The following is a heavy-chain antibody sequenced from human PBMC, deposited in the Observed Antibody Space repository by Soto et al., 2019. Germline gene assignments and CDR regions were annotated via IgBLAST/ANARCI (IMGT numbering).Heavy chain of an antibody. D-gene: IGHD2-15*01. V-gene: IGHV4-30-4*01. Sequence: SETLSLTCSVSGDSISIVDYFWAWIRQPPGQALEYIGYIYKSTTTYYNPSFESRVAISLDTSKSQFSLNVTSVTAADTAVYFCARGRYCLTGRCFPNWFDSWGQGTLVTVSS. J-gene: IGHJ5*01. CDR2: IYKSTTT. CDR3: ARGRYCLTGRCFPNWFDS. CDR1: GDSISIVDYF.